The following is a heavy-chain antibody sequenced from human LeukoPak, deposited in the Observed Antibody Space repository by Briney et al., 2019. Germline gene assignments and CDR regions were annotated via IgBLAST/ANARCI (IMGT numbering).Heavy chain of an antibody. Sequence: ASVKVSCTASGYTFTGYYMHWVRQAPGQGLEWMGWINPNSGGTNYAQKFQGRVTMTRDTSISTAYMELSRLRSDDTAVYYCARDPAYRNDFWSGYYYYYYMDVWGKGTTVTVSS. CDR1: GYTFTGYY. J-gene: IGHJ6*03. CDR3: ARDPAYRNDFWSGYYYYYYMDV. D-gene: IGHD3-3*01. CDR2: INPNSGGT. V-gene: IGHV1-2*02.